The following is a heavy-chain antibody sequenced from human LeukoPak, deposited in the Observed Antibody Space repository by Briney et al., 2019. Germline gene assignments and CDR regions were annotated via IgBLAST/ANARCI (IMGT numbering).Heavy chain of an antibody. Sequence: ASVKVSCKASEGTFSSYAISWVRQAPGQGLEWMGWISPYNDNTEYAQKFQGRVTMTTDTSTSTVYMELRSLRPDDTAMYYCAKDPPHSSGPNSPCFEFWGQGALVTVSS. V-gene: IGHV1-18*01. D-gene: IGHD6-19*01. CDR2: ISPYNDNT. J-gene: IGHJ4*02. CDR3: AKDPPHSSGPNSPCFEF. CDR1: EGTFSSYA.